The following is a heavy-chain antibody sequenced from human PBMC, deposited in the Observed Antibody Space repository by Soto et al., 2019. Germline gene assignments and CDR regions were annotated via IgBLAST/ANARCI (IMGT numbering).Heavy chain of an antibody. Sequence: EVQILESGGGLVQPGGSLRLSCAASGFTFSSYAMYWVRQAPGNGLAWVSGISDSGTVTYYAGSVKGRFTISRDNSKNTVYLQMKSLRAEDTAVYYCAKDHTVVIRDAFDIWGQGTMVNVSS. CDR1: GFTFSSYA. D-gene: IGHD3-22*01. CDR3: AKDHTVVIRDAFDI. V-gene: IGHV3-23*01. CDR2: ISDSGTVT. J-gene: IGHJ3*02.